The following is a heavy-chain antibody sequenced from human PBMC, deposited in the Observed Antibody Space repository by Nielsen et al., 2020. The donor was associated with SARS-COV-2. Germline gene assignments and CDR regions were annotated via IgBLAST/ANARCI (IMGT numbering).Heavy chain of an antibody. V-gene: IGHV4-30-4*01. CDR1: RGSISSGDYY. J-gene: IGHJ6*02. CDR2: TFNSGNT. Sequence: LRLSCTVSRGSISSGDYYWSWIRQPPGKGLERIGYTFNSGNTYYNPSLRSRVTMSLDTSKNQFSLILTSVTAADTAVYYCAREEYGFGLDVWGQGTTVRVSS. D-gene: IGHD2-2*01. CDR3: AREEYGFGLDV.